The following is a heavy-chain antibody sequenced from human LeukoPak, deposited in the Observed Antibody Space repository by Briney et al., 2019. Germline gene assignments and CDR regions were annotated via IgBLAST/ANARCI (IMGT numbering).Heavy chain of an antibody. CDR3: ATGPSPTYYYGSRSFLNWFDP. Sequence: ASVKVSCKVSGYTLTELPMHWVRQAPGKGLEWMGGFDPEDGETIYAQKFQGRVTMTEDTSTDTAYMELSSLRSEDTAVYYCATGPSPTYYYGSRSFLNWFDPWGQGTLVTVSS. V-gene: IGHV1-24*01. D-gene: IGHD3-10*01. CDR2: FDPEDGET. CDR1: GYTLTELP. J-gene: IGHJ5*02.